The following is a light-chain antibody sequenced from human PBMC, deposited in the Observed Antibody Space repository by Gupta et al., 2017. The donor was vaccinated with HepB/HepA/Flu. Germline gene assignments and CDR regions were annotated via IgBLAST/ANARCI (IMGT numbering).Light chain of an antibody. J-gene: IGKJ4*01. CDR1: QSISSY. Sequence: EFVLTQSPATLSLSPGERATLSCRASQSISSYLAWYQQRPGQAPRLLIYEASNRATGIPARFSGSGSGTDFTLTISSLEPEGFAVYYCQQRSNWPLTFGGGTKVEIK. V-gene: IGKV3-11*01. CDR2: EAS. CDR3: QQRSNWPLT.